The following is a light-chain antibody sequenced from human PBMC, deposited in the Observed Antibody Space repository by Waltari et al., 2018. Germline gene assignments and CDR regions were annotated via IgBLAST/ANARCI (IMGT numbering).Light chain of an antibody. CDR3: YSVADNSVV. V-gene: IGLV3-27*01. CDR1: ILTIKS. CDR2: KDT. Sequence: SYDLTQPSSVSVSPGQTARLTCSGPILTIKSARWFQQRPGQAPTLLIYKDTERPSGIPERFFGSISGTTVTLTISEVRVEDEADYYCYSVADNSVVFGGGTKLTVL. J-gene: IGLJ2*01.